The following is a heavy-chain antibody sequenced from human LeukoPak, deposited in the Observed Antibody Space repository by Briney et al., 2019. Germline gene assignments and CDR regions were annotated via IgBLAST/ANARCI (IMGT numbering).Heavy chain of an antibody. V-gene: IGHV4-34*01. CDR3: ARIQLWPLHYFDY. CDR1: GGSFSDYY. D-gene: IGHD5-18*01. J-gene: IGHJ4*02. CDR2: INHSGDT. Sequence: SETLSLTCAVYGGSFSDYYWSWIRQPPGKGLEWIGEINHSGDTKYNPSLKSRVTISVDTSKNQFSLKVSSVTAVDTAVYYCARIQLWPLHYFDYWGQGTLVTVSS.